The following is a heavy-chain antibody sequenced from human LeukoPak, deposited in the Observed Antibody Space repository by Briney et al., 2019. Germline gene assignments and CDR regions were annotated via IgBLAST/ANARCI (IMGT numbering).Heavy chain of an antibody. CDR1: GFTLSSYW. CDR3: AREAPMLGGCSGYGSFDY. J-gene: IGHJ4*02. CDR2: NKQDGSEK. D-gene: IGHD5-12*01. V-gene: IGHV3-7*01. Sequence: GGSLRLFCAASGFTLSSYWMSWVRPASGEGLELGANNKQDGSEKYYVDSVKGRFTISRDNAKNSLYLQMNSLRAEDTAVYYCAREAPMLGGCSGYGSFDYWGQGTLVTVSS.